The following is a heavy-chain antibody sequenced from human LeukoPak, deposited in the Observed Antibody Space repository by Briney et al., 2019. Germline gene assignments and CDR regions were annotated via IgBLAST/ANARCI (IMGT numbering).Heavy chain of an antibody. CDR1: GYIFTDDY. D-gene: IGHD2-8*01. Sequence: ASVTISCKASGYIFTDDYMHWVQQAPGKGLEWMGRIDPEDGETIYAEKFQGRVTITADTSTDTAYMELSGLRSEDTAVYYCAIPGVVSYFDYWGQGTLVTVSS. V-gene: IGHV1-69-2*01. CDR2: IDPEDGET. CDR3: AIPGVVSYFDY. J-gene: IGHJ4*02.